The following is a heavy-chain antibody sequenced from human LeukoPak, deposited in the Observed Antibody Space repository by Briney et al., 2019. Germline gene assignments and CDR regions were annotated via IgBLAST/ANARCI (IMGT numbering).Heavy chain of an antibody. CDR3: ARVSPQWYCRYCSCSKYFDY. Sequence: ASVKVSCKASGYTFTSYGISWVRQAPGQGLEWMGWISACNGNTNYAQKLQGRVTMTTDTSTSTAYMELRSLRSDDTAVYYGARVSPQWYCRYCSCSKYFDYWGQGSLVAVSS. CDR2: ISACNGNT. CDR1: GYTFTSYG. J-gene: IGHJ4*02. V-gene: IGHV1-18*01. D-gene: IGHD2-15*01.